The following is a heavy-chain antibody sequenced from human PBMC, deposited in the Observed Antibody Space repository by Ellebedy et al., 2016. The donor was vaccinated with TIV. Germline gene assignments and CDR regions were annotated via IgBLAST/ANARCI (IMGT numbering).Heavy chain of an antibody. J-gene: IGHJ3*02. V-gene: IGHV3-7*01. Sequence: GGSLRLSCAASGFSFSGYWMNWVRQAPGKGLEWVAKTSQDGSEKYYSDSVKGRFIISRDNAENTLDLQMSSLRAEDTALYYCARHSGGHGFDIWGQGTMVTVSP. CDR1: GFSFSGYW. CDR2: TSQDGSEK. CDR3: ARHSGGHGFDI. D-gene: IGHD2-21*01.